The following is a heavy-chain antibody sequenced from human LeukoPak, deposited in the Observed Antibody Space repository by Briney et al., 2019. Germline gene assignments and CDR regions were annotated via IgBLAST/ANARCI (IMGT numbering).Heavy chain of an antibody. CDR1: GYTFTSYD. V-gene: IGHV1-8*03. CDR3: ARERKPGIAVAGAGGRDYYYMDV. D-gene: IGHD6-19*01. J-gene: IGHJ6*03. CDR2: MNPNSGNT. Sequence: ASVKVSCKASGYTFTSYDINWVRQATGQGLEWMGWMNPNSGNTGYAQKFQGRVTITRNTSISTAYMELSSLRSDDTAVYYCARERKPGIAVAGAGGRDYYYMDVWGKGTTVTVSS.